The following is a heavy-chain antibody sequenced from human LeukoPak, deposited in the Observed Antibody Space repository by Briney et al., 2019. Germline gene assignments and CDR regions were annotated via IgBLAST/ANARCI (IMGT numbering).Heavy chain of an antibody. CDR2: INPNSGGT. D-gene: IGHD3-9*01. J-gene: IGHJ4*02. CDR1: GYTFTGYY. CDR3: AREFYDILTGYHSWDY. Sequence: ASVKVSCKASGYTFTGYYMHWVRQAPGQELEWMGRINPNSGGTNYAQKFQGRVTMTRDTSISTAYMELSRLRSDDTAVYYCAREFYDILTGYHSWDYWGQGTLVTVSS. V-gene: IGHV1-2*06.